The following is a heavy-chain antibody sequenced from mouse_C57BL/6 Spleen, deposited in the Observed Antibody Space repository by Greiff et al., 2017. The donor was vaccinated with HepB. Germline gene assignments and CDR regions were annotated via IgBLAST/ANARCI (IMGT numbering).Heavy chain of an antibody. Sequence: DVMLVESGGGLVQPGGSLKLSCAASGFTFSDYYMYWVRQTPEKRLEWVAYISNGGGSTYYPDTVKGRFTISRDNAKNTLYLQMSRLKSEDTAMYYCARLYYGSSSYAMDYWGQGTSVTVSS. V-gene: IGHV5-12*01. J-gene: IGHJ4*01. CDR1: GFTFSDYY. CDR3: ARLYYGSSSYAMDY. CDR2: ISNGGGST. D-gene: IGHD1-1*01.